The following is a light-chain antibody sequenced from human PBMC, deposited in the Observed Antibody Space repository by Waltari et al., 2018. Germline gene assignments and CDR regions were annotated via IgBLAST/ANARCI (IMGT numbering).Light chain of an antibody. J-gene: IGKJ4*01. CDR2: AAS. Sequence: DIQLTQSPSFLSASVGDRVTITCRASQDINNYLAWYQQKLGKAPKLLIYAASNLQSGVPSRCSGGGSGTAFTLPITSLQPEDFATYYCQQLDSYPRTFGGGTKL. V-gene: IGKV1-9*01. CDR1: QDINNY. CDR3: QQLDSYPRT.